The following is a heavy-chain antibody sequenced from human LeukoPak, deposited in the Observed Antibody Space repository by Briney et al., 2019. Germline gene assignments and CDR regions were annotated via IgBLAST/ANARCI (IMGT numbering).Heavy chain of an antibody. Sequence: GGSLRLSCAASGFTVSSSYMSWVRQAPGKGLEWVSSISSSSSYIYYADSVKGRFTISRDNAKNSLYLQMNSLRAEDTAVYYCAREYLTVATDYWGQGTLVTVSS. J-gene: IGHJ4*02. V-gene: IGHV3-21*01. CDR3: AREYLTVATDY. D-gene: IGHD4-17*01. CDR2: ISSSSSYI. CDR1: GFTVSSSY.